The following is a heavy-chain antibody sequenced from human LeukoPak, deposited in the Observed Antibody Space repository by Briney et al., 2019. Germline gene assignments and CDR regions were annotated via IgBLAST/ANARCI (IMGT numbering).Heavy chain of an antibody. CDR2: ISGSGGST. CDR1: GFTFSSYA. D-gene: IGHD3-10*01. J-gene: IGHJ4*02. CDR3: AKALRGSGSNFDY. Sequence: GGSLRLSCAASGFTFSSYAMNWVRQAPGKGLEWVSTISGSGGSTYYADSVKGRFTISRDNSKNTLYLQMNSLRAEDTAVYYCAKALRGSGSNFDYWGQGTLVTVSS. V-gene: IGHV3-23*01.